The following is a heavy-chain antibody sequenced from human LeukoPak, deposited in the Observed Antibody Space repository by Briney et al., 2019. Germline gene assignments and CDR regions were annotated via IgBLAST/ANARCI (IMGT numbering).Heavy chain of an antibody. CDR3: ARGRGYYDSSGYPIDY. CDR1: GGSFSGYY. D-gene: IGHD3-22*01. CDR2: INHSGST. V-gene: IGHV4-34*01. Sequence: SETLSLTCAVNGGSFSGYYWSWIRQPPGKGLEWIGEINHSGSTNYNPSLKSRVTISVDTSKNQFSLKLSSVTAADTAVYYCARGRGYYDSSGYPIDYWGQGTLVTVSS. J-gene: IGHJ4*02.